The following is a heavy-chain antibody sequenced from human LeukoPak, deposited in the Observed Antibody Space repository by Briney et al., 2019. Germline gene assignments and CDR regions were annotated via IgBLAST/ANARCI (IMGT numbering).Heavy chain of an antibody. CDR3: TRLYSGNYPYDY. J-gene: IGHJ4*02. CDR2: INAGNGNT. V-gene: IGHV1-3*01. Sequence: GASVKVSCKASGYTFTNYALHWVRQAPGQRLEWMGWINAGNGNTGYSQKFQGRVTITRDTSASTAYMELGSLRSEDTAVYYCTRLYSGNYPYDYWGQGTLVTVSS. CDR1: GYTFTNYA. D-gene: IGHD1-26*01.